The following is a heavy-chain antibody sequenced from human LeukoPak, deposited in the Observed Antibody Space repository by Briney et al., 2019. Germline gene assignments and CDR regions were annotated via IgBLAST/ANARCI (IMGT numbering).Heavy chain of an antibody. CDR3: ARGNQVLRYFDWLSPGGYFDY. J-gene: IGHJ4*02. V-gene: IGHV4-34*01. CDR1: GGSFSGYY. Sequence: PSETLSLTCAVYGGSFSGYYWSWIRQPPGKGLEWIGEINHSGSTNYNPSLKSRVTISVDTSKNQFSLKLGSVTAADTAVYYCARGNQVLRYFDWLSPGGYFDYWGQGTLVTVSS. D-gene: IGHD3-9*01. CDR2: INHSGST.